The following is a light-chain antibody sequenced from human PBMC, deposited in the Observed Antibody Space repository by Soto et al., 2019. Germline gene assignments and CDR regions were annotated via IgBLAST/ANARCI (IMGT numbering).Light chain of an antibody. J-gene: IGLJ1*01. Sequence: QSVLTQPASVSGSPGQSITISCTGTSSDIGASNYVSWYQQHPGQAPKLMISDVNNRPSGISDRLSGSKSGNTASLTISGLQAEDEADYYCYSWNSNSDTHYVFGTGTKLTVL. CDR3: YSWNSNSDTHYV. V-gene: IGLV2-14*03. CDR2: DVN. CDR1: SSDIGASNY.